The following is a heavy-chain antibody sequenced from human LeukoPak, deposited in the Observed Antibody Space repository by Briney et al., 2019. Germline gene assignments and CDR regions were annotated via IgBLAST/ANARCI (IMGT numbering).Heavy chain of an antibody. Sequence: GGSLRLSCAASGFTFSSYAMSWVRQAAGKGLEWVSAISGSGGSTNYADSVKGRSTISRDNSKSTLYLQMNSLRAEDTAVYYCARGRGYNYGYGDYWGQGTLVTVSS. J-gene: IGHJ4*02. CDR3: ARGRGYNYGYGDY. CDR2: ISGSGGST. CDR1: GFTFSSYA. V-gene: IGHV3-23*01. D-gene: IGHD5-18*01.